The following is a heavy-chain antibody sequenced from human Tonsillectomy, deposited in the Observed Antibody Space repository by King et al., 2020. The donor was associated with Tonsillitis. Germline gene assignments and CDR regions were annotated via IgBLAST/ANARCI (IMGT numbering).Heavy chain of an antibody. CDR1: HYTFTNYG. CDR2: IITDNGNT. Sequence: QLVQSGAEVKKPGASVKVSCKASHYTFTNYGVSWVRQAPGQGLAWMGWIITDNGNTNYAQKFQGRVTMTTDTSSTTAYMELGSLRSDDTAVYYCRLVLDGDDYWGQGTLVTVSS. CDR3: RLVLDGDDY. V-gene: IGHV1-18*01. J-gene: IGHJ4*02. D-gene: IGHD2-21*01.